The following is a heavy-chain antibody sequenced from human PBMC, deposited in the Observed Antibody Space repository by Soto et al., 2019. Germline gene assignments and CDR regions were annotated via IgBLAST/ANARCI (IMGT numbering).Heavy chain of an antibody. J-gene: IGHJ4*02. Sequence: GGSLRLSCAASGFTLSNNEMNWVRQAPGKGLEWVSYISSSGYTIHYADSVKGRFTISRDNAKNSLYLQMSSLRAEDTAVYYCPGPAAPVNYWGRGTLVTVSS. CDR2: ISSSGYTI. CDR1: GFTLSNNE. V-gene: IGHV3-48*03. CDR3: PGPAAPVNY. D-gene: IGHD3-10*01.